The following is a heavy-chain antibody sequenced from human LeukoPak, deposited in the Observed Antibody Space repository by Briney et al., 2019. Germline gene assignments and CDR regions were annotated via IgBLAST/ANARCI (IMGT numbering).Heavy chain of an antibody. V-gene: IGHV4-31*02. CDR1: GGSISSDNYY. J-gene: IGHJ4*02. D-gene: IGHD3-3*01. Sequence: SETLSLTCTVSGGSISSDNYYWSWIRQHPGKGLECIGYIYYSGSTYYNPSLKSRVTISVDTSKNQFSLKLTSVTAADTAVYYCARSRSGYYGDVDYWGQGTLVTVSS. CDR3: ARSRSGYYGDVDY. CDR2: IYYSGST.